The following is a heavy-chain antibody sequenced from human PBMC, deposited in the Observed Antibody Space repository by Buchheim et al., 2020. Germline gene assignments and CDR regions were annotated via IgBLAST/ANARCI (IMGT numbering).Heavy chain of an antibody. Sequence: QVQLVESGGGVVQPGRSLRLSCAASGFTFSRHGMHWVRQAPGKGLEWVAVISYDGSIKYYADSVKGRFTISRDNSKNTLYLQMNSLRAEDTAVYYCAKEVYYYGLGPDYWGQGTL. D-gene: IGHD3-10*01. CDR1: GFTFSRHG. CDR2: ISYDGSIK. CDR3: AKEVYYYGLGPDY. V-gene: IGHV3-30*18. J-gene: IGHJ4*02.